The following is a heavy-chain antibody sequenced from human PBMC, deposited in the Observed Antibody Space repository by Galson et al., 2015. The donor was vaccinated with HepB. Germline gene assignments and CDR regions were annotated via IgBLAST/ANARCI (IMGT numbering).Heavy chain of an antibody. CDR3: ARDSFYSDHRGGPDY. V-gene: IGHV3-33*01. Sequence: SLRLSCAASGFSFSSYGMHWVRQAPGKGLEWVAVIWYDGSNKYLADSVKGRFTISRDNAKNTLYLQMNNLRVEDSAVYFCARDSFYSDHRGGPDYWGQGTLVTVSS. D-gene: IGHD3-22*01. J-gene: IGHJ4*02. CDR1: GFSFSSYG. CDR2: IWYDGSNK.